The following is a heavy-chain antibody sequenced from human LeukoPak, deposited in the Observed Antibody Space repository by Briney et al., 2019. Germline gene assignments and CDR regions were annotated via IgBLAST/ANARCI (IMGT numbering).Heavy chain of an antibody. CDR3: ARTRGLRRGPFDY. CDR2: ISGSGGST. Sequence: GGSLRLSCAGFGFTFSSYAMSWVRQAPGKGLEWVSAISGSGGSTYYADSVKGRFTISRDNSKNTLYLQMNSLRAEDTAVYCCARTRGLRRGPFDYWGQGTLVTVSS. CDR1: GFTFSSYA. V-gene: IGHV3-23*01. J-gene: IGHJ4*02. D-gene: IGHD5-12*01.